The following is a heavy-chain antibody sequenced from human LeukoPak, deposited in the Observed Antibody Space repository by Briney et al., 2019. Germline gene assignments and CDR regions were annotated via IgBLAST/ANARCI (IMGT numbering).Heavy chain of an antibody. D-gene: IGHD6-13*01. CDR1: GFTFSSYA. CDR2: ISATGGST. Sequence: GGSLRLSCAASGFTFSSYAMSWVRQAPGKGLEWVSAISATGGSTNYADSVKGRFTISRDNSKNTLYLQMHSLGAEDSAVYYCAKHQISSSWYAYWGQGLLVTVSS. V-gene: IGHV3-23*01. CDR3: AKHQISSSWYAY. J-gene: IGHJ4*02.